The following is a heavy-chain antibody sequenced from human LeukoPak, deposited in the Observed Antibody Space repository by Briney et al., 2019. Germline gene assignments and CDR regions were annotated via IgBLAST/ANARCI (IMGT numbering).Heavy chain of an antibody. CDR1: GGSISSYS. V-gene: IGHV4-59*01. CDR3: ARDRNTVLDE. Sequence: PSETLSLTCTVSGGSISSYSWSWIRQPPGKGLEWIGYIYYNGNTNYNPSLKSRVTISVDSSKNQVSLKLRSVTAADTVVYYCARDRNTVLDEWGEGSLVTVSS. D-gene: IGHD2/OR15-2a*01. J-gene: IGHJ4*02. CDR2: IYYNGNT.